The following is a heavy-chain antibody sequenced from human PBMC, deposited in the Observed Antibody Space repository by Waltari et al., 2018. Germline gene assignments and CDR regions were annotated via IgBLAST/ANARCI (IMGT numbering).Heavy chain of an antibody. CDR3: AREGESIDY. J-gene: IGHJ4*02. CDR1: GFTFSSYS. CDR2: ISSSSSTI. Sequence: EVQLVESGGGLVQPGGSLRLSCAASGFTFSSYSMNWVRQAPGKGLDWVSYISSSSSTIYYADSVKGRFTSSRDNAKNSLYLQMNSLRAEDTAVYYCAREGESIDYWGQGTLVTVSS. V-gene: IGHV3-48*01.